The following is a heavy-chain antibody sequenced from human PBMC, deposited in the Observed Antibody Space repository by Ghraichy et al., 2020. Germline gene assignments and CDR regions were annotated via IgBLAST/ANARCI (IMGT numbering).Heavy chain of an antibody. V-gene: IGHV1-18*01. Sequence: ASVKVSCTASGYTFSNNGISWVRQAPGQGLEWMGRISAYTGNTNYAQAFQGRVTLTTDTSTTTAYMELRSLTSDDTAVYYCARERFTGGNSPKDYWGRGTRVTVSS. D-gene: IGHD2-8*02. CDR2: ISAYTGNT. CDR1: GYTFSNNG. J-gene: IGHJ4*02. CDR3: ARERFTGGNSPKDY.